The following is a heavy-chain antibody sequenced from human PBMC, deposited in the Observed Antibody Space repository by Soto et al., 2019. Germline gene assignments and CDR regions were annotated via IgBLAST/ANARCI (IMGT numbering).Heavy chain of an antibody. V-gene: IGHV4-4*02. J-gene: IGHJ4*02. Sequence: QVQLQESGPGLVKPSETLSLTCAVSGGSITSDDWWSWVRQPPGKGLEWIGEIYHTGIVNYNPSLKSRVTISVDKCKTQFSLNVNSVTVADTAVYYCARGYRGSWYIYWGQGTLVTVSS. CDR2: IYHTGIV. CDR3: ARGYRGSWYIY. D-gene: IGHD6-13*01. CDR1: GGSITSDDW.